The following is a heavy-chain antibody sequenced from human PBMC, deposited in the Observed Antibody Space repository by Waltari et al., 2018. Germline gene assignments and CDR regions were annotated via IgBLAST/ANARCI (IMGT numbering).Heavy chain of an antibody. CDR3: MCFGESFDH. CDR1: GFTFSSDG. Sequence: QVQLVESGGGVAQPGSSRSRSCAGAGFTFSSDGMHWVRQAPGKGLEWVAVIRYDGSNKSYADSVKGRFTISRDNSKNTLYLQMNSLRAEDTAVYYCMCFGESFDHWGQGILVTVSS. V-gene: IGHV3-33*01. CDR2: IRYDGSNK. J-gene: IGHJ4*02. D-gene: IGHD3-10*01.